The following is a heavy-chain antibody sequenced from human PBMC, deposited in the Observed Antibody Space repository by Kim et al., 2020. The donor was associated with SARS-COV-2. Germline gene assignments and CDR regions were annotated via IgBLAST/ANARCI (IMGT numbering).Heavy chain of an antibody. J-gene: IGHJ3*01. CDR3: ARGGYSSSWSIGEAFDF. CDR2: ISDDANNK. CDR1: GFTFSDFA. Sequence: GGSLRLSCAASGFTFSDFAFHWVRQAPGKGLEWVAVISDDANNKDDAESVKGRFTISRDNSKNTLYLQMNSLRAEDTAVYYCARGGYSSSWSIGEAFDFWGQGTMVTVSS. V-gene: IGHV3-30*04. D-gene: IGHD6-13*01.